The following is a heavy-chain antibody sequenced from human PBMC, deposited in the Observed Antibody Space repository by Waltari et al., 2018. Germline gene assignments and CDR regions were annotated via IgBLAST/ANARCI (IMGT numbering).Heavy chain of an antibody. Sequence: EVQLLESGGGLAQPGGSLRLSCAASGFTFSSYAMSWVRQAPGKGLEWFSVIYSGGSTYYADPVKGRFTISRDNSKNTLYLQMNSLRAEDTAVYYCAKDRPLTTAYFQHWGQGTLVTVSS. CDR2: IYSGGST. V-gene: IGHV3-23*03. J-gene: IGHJ1*01. CDR1: GFTFSSYA. D-gene: IGHD3-22*01. CDR3: AKDRPLTTAYFQH.